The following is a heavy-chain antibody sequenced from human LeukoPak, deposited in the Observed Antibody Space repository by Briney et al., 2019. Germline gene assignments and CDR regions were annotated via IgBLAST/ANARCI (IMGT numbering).Heavy chain of an antibody. Sequence: PSETLSLTCTVPGGSVSSGSYYWSWIRQPPGKGLEWIGYIYYSGSTNYNPSLKRRVTISLDTSKNQYSLKLSSVTAADTAVYYCARDSQVVGDAFDIWGQGTMVTVSS. D-gene: IGHD1-26*01. CDR1: GGSVSSGSYY. CDR2: IYYSGST. V-gene: IGHV4-61*01. J-gene: IGHJ3*02. CDR3: ARDSQVVGDAFDI.